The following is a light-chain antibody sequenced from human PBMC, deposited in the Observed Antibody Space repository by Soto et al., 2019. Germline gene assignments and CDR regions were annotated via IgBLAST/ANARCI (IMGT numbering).Light chain of an antibody. CDR1: SSDVGGYNY. V-gene: IGLV2-14*01. J-gene: IGLJ2*01. Sequence: QSALTQPASVSGSPGQSITISCIGTSSDVGGYNYVSWYQQHPDKAPKLVIYNVNNQPSGVSDRFSGSKSGNTASLIISGLQAEDEADYYCSSYTSISTVVFGGGTKLTVL. CDR2: NVN. CDR3: SSYTSISTVV.